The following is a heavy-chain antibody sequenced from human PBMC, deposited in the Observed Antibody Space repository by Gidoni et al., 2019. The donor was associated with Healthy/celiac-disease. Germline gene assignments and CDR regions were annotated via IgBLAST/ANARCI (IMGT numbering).Heavy chain of an antibody. CDR1: GFTFSSYS. CDR2: ISSSSSTI. Sequence: EVQLVESGGGLVQPGGSLRLSCAASGFTFSSYSMNWVRQAPGKGLEWVSYISSSSSTIYYADSVKGRFTISRDNAKNSLYLQMNSLRAEDTAVYYCARDSGMVVVPAAILGENWFDPWGQGTLVTVSS. J-gene: IGHJ5*02. V-gene: IGHV3-48*01. CDR3: ARDSGMVVVPAAILGENWFDP. D-gene: IGHD2-2*02.